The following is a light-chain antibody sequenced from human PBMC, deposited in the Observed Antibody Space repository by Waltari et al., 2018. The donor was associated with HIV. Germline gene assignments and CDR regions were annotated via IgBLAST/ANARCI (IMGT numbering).Light chain of an antibody. J-gene: IGLJ2*01. CDR2: RNN. CDR3: AAWDDSLSGLV. Sequence: QSVLTPPPSASGPPGQRVTISSSGSSSNTGSNYVSWYQQLPGTAPKPLIYRNNQRPSGVPDRFSGSKSGTSASLAISGLRSEDEADYYCAAWDDSLSGLVFGGGTKLTVL. V-gene: IGLV1-47*01. CDR1: SSNTGSNY.